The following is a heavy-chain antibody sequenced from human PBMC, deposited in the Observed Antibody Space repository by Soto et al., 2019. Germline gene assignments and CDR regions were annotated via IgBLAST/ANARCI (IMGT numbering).Heavy chain of an antibody. D-gene: IGHD3-10*01. J-gene: IGHJ4*02. CDR1: GFTFSSYA. Sequence: GGSLRLSCAASGFTFSSYAMSWVRQAPGKGLEWVSAISGSGGSTYYADSVKGRFTISRDNSKNTLYLRMNSLRAEDTAVYYCAKALSNYGSGSYDYWGQGTLVTVSS. V-gene: IGHV3-23*01. CDR3: AKALSNYGSGSYDY. CDR2: ISGSGGST.